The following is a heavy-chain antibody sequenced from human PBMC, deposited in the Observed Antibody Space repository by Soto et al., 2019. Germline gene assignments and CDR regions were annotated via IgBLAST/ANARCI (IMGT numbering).Heavy chain of an antibody. CDR3: SKAPVGATGRFDY. Sequence: EVQLLESGGGLVQPGGSLRLSCAGSGFTFSNYAMSWVRQAPGKGLAWVSAISSSGGRTDNADSVKGRFTISRDNSKNTLYLQMNSLRAKDTALYFCSKAPVGATGRFDYWGQGTLVTVSS. CDR2: ISSSGGRT. V-gene: IGHV3-23*01. D-gene: IGHD1-26*01. CDR1: GFTFSNYA. J-gene: IGHJ4*02.